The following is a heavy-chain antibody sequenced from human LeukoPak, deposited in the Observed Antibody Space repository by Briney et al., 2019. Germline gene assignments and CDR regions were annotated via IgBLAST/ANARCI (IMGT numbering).Heavy chain of an antibody. Sequence: GGSLRLSCAASGFTFSSYAMHWVRQAPGKGLELVAFISYDGSNKYYADSVKGRFTISRDNAKNTLYLQMNSLRAEDTAVYYCASAELVVTAISYWGQGSLVTVSS. CDR3: ASAELVVTAISY. D-gene: IGHD2-21*02. CDR1: GFTFSSYA. J-gene: IGHJ4*02. CDR2: ISYDGSNK. V-gene: IGHV3-30-3*01.